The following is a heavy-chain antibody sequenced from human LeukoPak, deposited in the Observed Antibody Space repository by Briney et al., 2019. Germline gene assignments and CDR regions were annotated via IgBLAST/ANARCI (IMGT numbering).Heavy chain of an antibody. J-gene: IGHJ4*02. CDR1: GGSISSYY. CDR3: ARGSYETKYYFDY. CDR2: IYYSGST. D-gene: IGHD5-18*01. Sequence: PSETLSLTCTVSGGSISSYYWGWIRQPPGKGLEWIGSIYYSGSTYYNPSLKSRVTISVDTSKNQFSLKLSSVTAADTAVYYCARGSYETKYYFDYWGQGTLVTVSS. V-gene: IGHV4-39*07.